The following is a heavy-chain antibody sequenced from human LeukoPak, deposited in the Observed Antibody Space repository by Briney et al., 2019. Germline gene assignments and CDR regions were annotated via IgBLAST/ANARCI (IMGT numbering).Heavy chain of an antibody. D-gene: IGHD3-22*01. Sequence: PSETLSLTCTVAGGSISSYYWGWLRQPPGKGLGWLGYIYYSGSTNYNPSLKSRATISVDTSKNQFSLKLSSVTGADTAVYYCARLDDSSGYYPYYFDYWGQGTLVTVSS. CDR2: IYYSGST. CDR1: GGSISSYY. J-gene: IGHJ4*02. V-gene: IGHV4-59*08. CDR3: ARLDDSSGYYPYYFDY.